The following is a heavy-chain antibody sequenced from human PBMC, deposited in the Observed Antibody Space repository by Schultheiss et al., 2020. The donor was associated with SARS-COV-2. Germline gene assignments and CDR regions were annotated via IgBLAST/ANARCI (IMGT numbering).Heavy chain of an antibody. Sequence: GGSLRLSCKGSGYSFTSYWIGWVRQMPGKGLEWMGIIYPGDSDTRYSPSFQGQVTISADKSISTAYLQWSSLKASDTAMYYCARPGAYSSGWYYFDYWGQGTLVTVS. CDR3: ARPGAYSSGWYYFDY. J-gene: IGHJ4*02. V-gene: IGHV5-51*01. D-gene: IGHD6-19*01. CDR2: IYPGDSDT. CDR1: GYSFTSYW.